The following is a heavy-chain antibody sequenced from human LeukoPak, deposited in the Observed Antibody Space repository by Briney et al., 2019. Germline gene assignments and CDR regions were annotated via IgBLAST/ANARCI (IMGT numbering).Heavy chain of an antibody. J-gene: IGHJ4*02. CDR1: GFTFSSYS. CDR2: ISSSSSYI. Sequence: RAGGSLRLSCAASGFTFSSYSMNWVRQAPGKGLEWVSSISSSSSYIYYADSVKGRFTISRDNAKNSLYLQMNSLRAEDTAVYYCARLSGWQLVAFDYWGQGTLVTVSS. V-gene: IGHV3-21*01. D-gene: IGHD6-6*01. CDR3: ARLSGWQLVAFDY.